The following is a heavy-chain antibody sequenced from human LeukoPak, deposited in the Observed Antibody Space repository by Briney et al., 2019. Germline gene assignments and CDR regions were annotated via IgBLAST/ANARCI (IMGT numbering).Heavy chain of an antibody. D-gene: IGHD3-3*01. CDR2: ISAYNGNT. CDR3: ARQNDFWSGYYNPYYYMDV. CDR1: GYTFTSYG. Sequence: ASVKVSCTASGYTFTSYGISWVRQAPGQGLEWMGWISAYNGNTNYAQKLQGRVTMTTDTSTSTAYMELRSLRSDDTAVYYCARQNDFWSGYYNPYYYMDVWGKGTTVTVSS. J-gene: IGHJ6*03. V-gene: IGHV1-18*01.